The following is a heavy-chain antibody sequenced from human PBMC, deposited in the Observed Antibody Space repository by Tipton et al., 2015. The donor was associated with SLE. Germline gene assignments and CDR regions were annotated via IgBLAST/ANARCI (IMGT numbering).Heavy chain of an antibody. Sequence: SLRLSCAASGFTFSDYYMSWIRQAPGKGLEWVSYISSSSSYIYYADSVKGRFTISRDNAKNSLYLQMNSLRAEDTAVYYCARDPIAAAGIFDYWGQGTLVTVSS. V-gene: IGHV3-11*06. J-gene: IGHJ4*02. D-gene: IGHD6-13*01. CDR3: ARDPIAAAGIFDY. CDR2: ISSSSSYI. CDR1: GFTFSDYY.